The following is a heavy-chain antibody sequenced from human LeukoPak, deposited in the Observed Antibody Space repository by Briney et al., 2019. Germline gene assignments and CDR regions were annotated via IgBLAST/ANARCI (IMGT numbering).Heavy chain of an antibody. CDR3: AKDQADNTMVRGVIIKAYYYYYGMDV. CDR1: GFTFSSYG. D-gene: IGHD3-10*01. Sequence: PGGSLRLSCAASGFTFSSYGMHWVRQAPGKGLEWVAVISYDGSNKYYADSMKGRFTISRDNSKNTLYLQMNSLRAEDTAVYYCAKDQADNTMVRGVIIKAYYYYYGMDVWGQGTTVTVSS. V-gene: IGHV3-30*18. J-gene: IGHJ6*02. CDR2: ISYDGSNK.